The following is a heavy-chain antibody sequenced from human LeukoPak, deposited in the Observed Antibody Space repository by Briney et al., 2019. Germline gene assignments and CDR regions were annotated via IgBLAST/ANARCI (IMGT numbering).Heavy chain of an antibody. Sequence: SETLSLTCTVSGGSIGFTTYYWGWIRQPPGKGLEWIGSIYYSGSTDHNPSLKSRVTISVAPSKNQFSLNLRSVTAADTAVYYCARLFDYWGQGTLVTVSS. J-gene: IGHJ4*02. CDR2: IYYSGST. CDR3: ARLFDY. CDR1: GGSIGFTTYY. V-gene: IGHV4-39*01.